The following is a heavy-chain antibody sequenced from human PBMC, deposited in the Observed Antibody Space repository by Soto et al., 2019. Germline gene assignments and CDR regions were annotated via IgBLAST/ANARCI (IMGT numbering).Heavy chain of an antibody. Sequence: SETLSLTCTVSGGPVSSGSYYWSWIRQPPGKGLEWIGYIYYSGSTNYNPSLESRVTISVDTSKNQFSLKLSSVTAADTAVYYCARAVGVDTAMVREYYYGMDVWGQGTTVTVSS. CDR1: GGPVSSGSYY. D-gene: IGHD5-18*01. CDR3: ARAVGVDTAMVREYYYGMDV. V-gene: IGHV4-61*01. CDR2: IYYSGST. J-gene: IGHJ6*02.